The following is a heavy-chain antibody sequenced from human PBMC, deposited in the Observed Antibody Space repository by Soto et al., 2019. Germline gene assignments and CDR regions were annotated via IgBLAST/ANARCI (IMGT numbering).Heavy chain of an antibody. D-gene: IGHD6-13*01. V-gene: IGHV1-69*13. CDR1: RGTFSSYA. Sequence: PSVKVCCKASRGTFSSYAISWVRQAPGQGLEWMGGIIPIFGTANYAQKFQGRVTITADESTSTAYMELSSLRSEDTAVYYCARGREVGYSSSWPLDYWGQGTLVTVSS. CDR2: IIPIFGTA. J-gene: IGHJ4*02. CDR3: ARGREVGYSSSWPLDY.